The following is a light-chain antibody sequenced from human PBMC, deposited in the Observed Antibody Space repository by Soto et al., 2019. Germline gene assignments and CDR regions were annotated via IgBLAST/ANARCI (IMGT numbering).Light chain of an antibody. Sequence: QSVLTQPASVSGSPGQSITISCSGSTSNIGSHSVNWFQHLPGTAPKLLIITNNQRPSGVPDRFSGYKSGTSASLVISGLQSEDEADYYCATWDDSLKGVFGTGTKVTVL. V-gene: IGLV1-44*01. CDR2: TNN. CDR3: ATWDDSLKGV. CDR1: TSNIGSHS. J-gene: IGLJ1*01.